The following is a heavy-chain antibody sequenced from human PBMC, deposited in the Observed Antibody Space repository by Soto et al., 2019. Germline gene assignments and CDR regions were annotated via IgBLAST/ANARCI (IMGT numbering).Heavy chain of an antibody. CDR1: GFTFSSYS. J-gene: IGHJ4*02. V-gene: IGHV3-33*01. CDR3: ARPRLRYFDWADFDY. Sequence: QVQLVESGGGVVQPGRSLRLSCAASGFTFSSYSMHWVRQAPGKGLEWVAVIWYDGSNKYYADSVKGRFTISRDNSKNTLYLQMNSLRAEDTAVYYCARPRLRYFDWADFDYWGQGTLVTVSS. D-gene: IGHD3-9*01. CDR2: IWYDGSNK.